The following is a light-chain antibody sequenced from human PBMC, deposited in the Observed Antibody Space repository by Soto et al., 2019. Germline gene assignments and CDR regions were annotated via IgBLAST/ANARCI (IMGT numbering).Light chain of an antibody. CDR1: QSVSMW. V-gene: IGKV1-5*01. J-gene: IGKJ1*01. CDR3: QQYNSYSEA. Sequence: DTLMTQSPSTLSASVGDRVTITCRASQSVSMWLAWYQQKPGKTPRLLIYAASNLESGVPSRFSGSGSGTKFTLTINGLQPEDAATYYCQQYNSYSEAFGQGTKVDIK. CDR2: AAS.